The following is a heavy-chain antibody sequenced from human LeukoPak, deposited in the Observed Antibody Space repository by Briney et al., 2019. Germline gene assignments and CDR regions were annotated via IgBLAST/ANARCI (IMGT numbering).Heavy chain of an antibody. J-gene: IGHJ5*02. CDR2: ISWNSGSI. V-gene: IGHV3-9*01. D-gene: IGHD3-10*01. CDR3: AKGGLLLWFGEGNWFDP. Sequence: PGGSLRLSCAASGFTFDDYAMHWVRHAPGKGLEWVSGISWNSGSIGYADSVKGRFTISRDNAKNSLYLQMNSLRAEDTALYYCAKGGLLLWFGEGNWFDPWGQGTLVTVSS. CDR1: GFTFDDYA.